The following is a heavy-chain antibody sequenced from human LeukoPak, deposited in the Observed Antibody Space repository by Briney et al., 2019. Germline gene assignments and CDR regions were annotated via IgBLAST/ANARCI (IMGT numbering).Heavy chain of an antibody. CDR3: ATVHYGELSLFDY. J-gene: IGHJ4*02. D-gene: IGHD3-16*02. CDR1: GYSFTSYW. CDR2: IYPGDSDT. Sequence: GESLKISCKGSGYSFTSYWIGWVRQMPGKGLEWMGIIYPGDSDTRYSSSFQGQVTISADKSISTAYLQWSSLKASDTAMYYCATVHYGELSLFDYWGQGTLVTVSS. V-gene: IGHV5-51*01.